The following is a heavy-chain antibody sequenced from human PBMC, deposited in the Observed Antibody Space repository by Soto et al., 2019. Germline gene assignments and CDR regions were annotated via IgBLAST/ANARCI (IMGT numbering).Heavy chain of an antibody. D-gene: IGHD2-15*01. J-gene: IGHJ6*02. CDR2: IIPIFGTA. CDR3: ARDGPSGGSCYDCYYGMDV. CDR1: GGTFSSYA. V-gene: IGHV1-69*01. Sequence: QVQLVQSGAEVKKPGSSVKVSCKASGGTFSSYAISWVRQAPGQGLEWMGGIIPIFGTANYAQKFQGRVTINADESTSTAYMELSSLRSEDTAVYYCARDGPSGGSCYDCYYGMDVWGQGTTVTVSS.